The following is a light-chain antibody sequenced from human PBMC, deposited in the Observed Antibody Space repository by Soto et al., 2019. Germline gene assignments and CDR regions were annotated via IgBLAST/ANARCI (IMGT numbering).Light chain of an antibody. V-gene: IGKV3-11*01. CDR1: QSVGTY. J-gene: IGKJ4*01. CDR2: DAS. Sequence: EIVLTQSPATLSLSPGERATLSCRASQSVGTYLAWYQQRPGQPPRLLIYDASNRATGIPARFSGSGSGTDFTLTITSLEPEDFAVYYCQQRRTRLTFGGGTSVEIK. CDR3: QQRRTRLT.